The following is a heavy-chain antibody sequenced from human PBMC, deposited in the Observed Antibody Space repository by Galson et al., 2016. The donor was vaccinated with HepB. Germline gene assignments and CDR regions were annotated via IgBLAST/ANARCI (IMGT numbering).Heavy chain of an antibody. D-gene: IGHD3-10*01. J-gene: IGHJ3*01. CDR1: GFNFRGYG. CDR2: SWYDGGNK. CDR3: ARGPYGKSRDAFHV. V-gene: IGHV3-33*01. Sequence: SLRLSCAGSGFNFRGYGIHWVRQAPGKGLEWVAMSWYDGGNKNYADSVRGRFTISRGSSNVYLQMNSLRAEDTAMYYCARGPYGKSRDAFHVWGQGTAATVSS.